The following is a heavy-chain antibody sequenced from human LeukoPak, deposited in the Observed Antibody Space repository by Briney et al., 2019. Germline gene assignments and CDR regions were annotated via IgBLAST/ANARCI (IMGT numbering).Heavy chain of an antibody. CDR2: IYPRDGST. CDR1: GYTFTSNY. Sequence: ASVKVSCKASGYTFTSNYKHWVRQAPGQGLEWMGMIYPRDGSTSYAQKFQGRVTVTRDTSTSTVHMELSGLRSEDTAVYYCARDQEGFDYWGQGTLVTVSS. V-gene: IGHV1-46*01. J-gene: IGHJ4*02. CDR3: ARDQEGFDY.